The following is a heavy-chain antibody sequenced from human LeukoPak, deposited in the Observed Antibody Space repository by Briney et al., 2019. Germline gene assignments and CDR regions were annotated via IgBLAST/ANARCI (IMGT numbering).Heavy chain of an antibody. CDR2: IYPRDGST. CDR1: GYTFTSNY. Sequence: ASVKVSCKASGYTFTSNYKHWVRQAPGQGLEWMGMIYPRDGSTSYAQKFQGRVTVTRDTSTSTVHMELSGLRSEDTAVYYCARDQEGFDYWGQGTLVTVSS. V-gene: IGHV1-46*01. J-gene: IGHJ4*02. CDR3: ARDQEGFDY.